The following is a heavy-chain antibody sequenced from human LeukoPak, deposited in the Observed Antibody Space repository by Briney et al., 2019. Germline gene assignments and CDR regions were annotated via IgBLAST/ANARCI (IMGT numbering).Heavy chain of an antibody. Sequence: SETLSLTCTVSGAPITEYFWHWIRQPAGQRLEWIGRISSRGTINYNPSLQSRATMSLDTSRSQFSLRLPSVAAADTAIYYCARQEISTSYYGLASWGQGPLVPVSP. D-gene: IGHD2-2*01. V-gene: IGHV4-4*07. CDR1: GAPITEYF. CDR2: ISSRGTI. J-gene: IGHJ1*01. CDR3: ARQEISTSYYGLAS.